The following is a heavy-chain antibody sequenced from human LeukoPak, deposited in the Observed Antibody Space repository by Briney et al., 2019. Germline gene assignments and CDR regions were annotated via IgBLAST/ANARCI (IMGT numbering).Heavy chain of an antibody. CDR2: IYDSGST. J-gene: IGHJ4*02. Sequence: PSETLSLTCAVSGGSISSSNWWSWVRQPPGKGLEWIGYIYDSGSTSYNPSLNSRVTISIDVSKNQFSLKLSSVTAADTAVYYCARRIHTSGWYRDDYWGQGTLVTVSS. D-gene: IGHD6-19*01. CDR1: GGSISSSNW. V-gene: IGHV4-4*02. CDR3: ARRIHTSGWYRDDY.